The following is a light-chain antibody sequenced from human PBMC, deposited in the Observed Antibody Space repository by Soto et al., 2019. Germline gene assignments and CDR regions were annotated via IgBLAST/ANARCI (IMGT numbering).Light chain of an antibody. J-gene: IGKJ4*01. V-gene: IGKV1-5*03. CDR3: QQYNSYSPSLT. CDR2: KAS. Sequence: DIQMTQSPSTLSASVGDRVTITCRASQSISSWLAWYQQKPGKAPKLLIYKASSLESGVPSRFSGSGSGIEFTLTISSLQPDDFATYYCQQYNSYSPSLTFGGGTKVEIK. CDR1: QSISSW.